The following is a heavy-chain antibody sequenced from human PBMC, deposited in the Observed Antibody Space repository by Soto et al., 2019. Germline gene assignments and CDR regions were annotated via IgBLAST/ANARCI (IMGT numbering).Heavy chain of an antibody. CDR2: IKSKTDGGTT. CDR1: GFTFSNAW. J-gene: IGHJ6*03. D-gene: IGHD2-2*01. CDR3: TTGPGLGCSSTSCYYYYMDV. V-gene: IGHV3-15*01. Sequence: GGSLRLSCAASGFTFSNAWMSWVRQAPGKGLEWVGRIKSKTDGGTTDYAAPVKGRFTISRDDSKNTLYLQMNSLKTEDTAVYYCTTGPGLGCSSTSCYYYYMDVWGKGTTVTVSS.